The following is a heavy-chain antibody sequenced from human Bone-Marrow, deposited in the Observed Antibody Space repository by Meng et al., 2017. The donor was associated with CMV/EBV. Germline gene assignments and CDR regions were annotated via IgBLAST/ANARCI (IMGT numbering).Heavy chain of an antibody. CDR3: ARDGYGSGSYFAFDI. V-gene: IGHV3-21*01. CDR2: ISSSSSYI. Sequence: GGSLRLSCAASGFTFSSYSMNWVRQAPGKGLEWVSSISSSSSYIYYADSVKGRFTISRDNAKNSLYLQMNSLRAEDTAVYYCARDGYGSGSYFAFDIWGQGTMVTGSS. D-gene: IGHD3-10*01. CDR1: GFTFSSYS. J-gene: IGHJ3*02.